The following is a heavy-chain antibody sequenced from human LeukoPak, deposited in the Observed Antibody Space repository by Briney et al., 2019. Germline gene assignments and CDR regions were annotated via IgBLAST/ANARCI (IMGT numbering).Heavy chain of an antibody. V-gene: IGHV1-18*01. CDR2: ISAYNGNT. CDR3: ARLVCSSSSCWDSAAFDI. CDR1: DYTFTSYG. Sequence: ASVKVSCKASDYTFTSYGISWVRQAPGQGLEWMGWISAYNGNTNYVQKVQGRVIMTRDTSTSTAYMDVRSLRSDDTAVYYCARLVCSSSSCWDSAAFDIWGQGTMVTVSS. D-gene: IGHD2-15*01. J-gene: IGHJ3*02.